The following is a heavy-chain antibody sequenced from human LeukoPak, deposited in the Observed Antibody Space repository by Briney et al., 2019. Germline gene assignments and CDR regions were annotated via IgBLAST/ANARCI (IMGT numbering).Heavy chain of an antibody. CDR1: GFTFDDYA. J-gene: IGHJ4*02. D-gene: IGHD6-13*01. Sequence: TGKSLRLSCAASGFTFDDYAMHWIRQAPGKGLEWVSGISWNSGSIGYADSVKGRFTISRDNAKNSLYLQMNSLRAEDTALYYCARAAAGTVTRNYFDYWGQGTLVTVSS. CDR2: ISWNSGSI. V-gene: IGHV3-9*01. CDR3: ARAAAGTVTRNYFDY.